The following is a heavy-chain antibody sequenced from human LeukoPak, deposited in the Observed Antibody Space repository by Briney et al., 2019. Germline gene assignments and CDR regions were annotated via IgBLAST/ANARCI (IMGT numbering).Heavy chain of an antibody. CDR3: ARERIGGSLDY. D-gene: IGHD1-26*01. CDR1: GFTFDAYG. CDR2: LNWNGGGT. Sequence: GESLRLSCAASGFTFDAYGFSWVRHAPGKGLEWVCDLNWNGGGTGYADSVKGRFTVSRDNAKNTVYLQMNSLTADDSALYYCARERIGGSLDYWGQGTLVTVSS. V-gene: IGHV3-20*04. J-gene: IGHJ4*02.